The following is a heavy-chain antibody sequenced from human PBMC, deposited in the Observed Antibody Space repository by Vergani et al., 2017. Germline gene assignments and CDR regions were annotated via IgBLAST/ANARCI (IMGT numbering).Heavy chain of an antibody. D-gene: IGHD3-22*01. Sequence: QVQLQESGPGLVKPSETMSLTCTVSGGSISSYYWSWIRQPPGKGLEWIGYFYYSGSTNYNPSLKSRVTISVDTSKNQFSLKLSSVTAADTAVYYCARSSGYYDSSGYYYDAFDIWGQGTMVTVSS. V-gene: IGHV4-59*01. J-gene: IGHJ3*02. CDR3: ARSSGYYDSSGYYYDAFDI. CDR1: GGSISSYY. CDR2: FYYSGST.